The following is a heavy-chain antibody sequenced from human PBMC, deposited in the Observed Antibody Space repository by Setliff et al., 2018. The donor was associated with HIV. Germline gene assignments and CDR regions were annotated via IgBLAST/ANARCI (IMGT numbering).Heavy chain of an antibody. CDR1: GFTFSSYS. CDR3: AREIPRYYYDSSGSGHAFDI. D-gene: IGHD3-22*01. CDR2: ISSSSSYI. Sequence: TGGSLRLSCAASGFTFSSYSMDWVRQAPGKGLEWVSSISSSSSYIYYADSVKGRFTISRDNAKNSLYLQMNSLRAEDTAVYYCAREIPRYYYDSSGSGHAFDIWGQGTMVTVSS. V-gene: IGHV3-21*01. J-gene: IGHJ3*02.